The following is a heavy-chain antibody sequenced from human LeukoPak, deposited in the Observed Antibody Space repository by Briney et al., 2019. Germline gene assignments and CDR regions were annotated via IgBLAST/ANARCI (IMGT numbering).Heavy chain of an antibody. CDR2: INPSGGST. CDR3: ARDPPDYYDSSGPFDY. J-gene: IGHJ4*02. D-gene: IGHD3-22*01. V-gene: IGHV1-46*01. CDR1: GYTFTSYY. Sequence: ASVKVSCKASGYTFTSYYMHWVRQAPGQGLEWMGIINPSGGSTGYAQKFQGRVTMTRDTSTSTVYMELSSLRSEDTAVYYCARDPPDYYDSSGPFDYWGQGTLVTVSS.